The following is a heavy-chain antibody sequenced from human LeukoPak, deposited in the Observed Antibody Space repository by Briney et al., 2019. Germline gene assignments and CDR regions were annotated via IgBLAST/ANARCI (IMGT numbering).Heavy chain of an antibody. Sequence: QSGGSLRLSCAASGLTFSSYGMHWVRQAPGKGLEWVAVISYDGSNKYYADSVEGRFTISRDNSKNTLYLQMNSLRAEDTAVYYCAKEGRIAHGDYYFDYWGQGTLVTVSS. CDR1: GLTFSSYG. J-gene: IGHJ4*02. CDR2: ISYDGSNK. CDR3: AKEGRIAHGDYYFDY. D-gene: IGHD6-13*01. V-gene: IGHV3-30*18.